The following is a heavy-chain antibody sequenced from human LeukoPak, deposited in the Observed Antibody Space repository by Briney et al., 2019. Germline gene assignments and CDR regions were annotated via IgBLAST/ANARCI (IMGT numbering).Heavy chain of an antibody. CDR1: GGHFSSYA. Sequence: SVQISFKASGGHFSSYAISWVRPAPGQGLEWRGRIIPILGIANYAQKFQGRVTITADKSTSTAYMELSSLRSEDTAVYYCARARGGPYYYDSSGYYWFDPWGQGTLVTVSS. V-gene: IGHV1-69*04. D-gene: IGHD3-22*01. CDR2: IIPILGIA. CDR3: ARARGGPYYYDSSGYYWFDP. J-gene: IGHJ5*02.